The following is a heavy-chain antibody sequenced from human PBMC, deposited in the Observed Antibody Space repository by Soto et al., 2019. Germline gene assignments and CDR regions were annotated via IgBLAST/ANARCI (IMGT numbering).Heavy chain of an antibody. V-gene: IGHV3-74*01. CDR3: ARDYDSSGYRGRYAFDI. CDR2: INSDGSST. J-gene: IGHJ3*02. D-gene: IGHD3-22*01. Sequence: GGSLRLSCAASGFTFSSFWMHWVRQAPGKGLVWVSRINSDGSSTSYADSVKGRFTISRDNAKNTLYLQMNSLRAEDTAVYYCARDYDSSGYRGRYAFDIWGQGTMVTV. CDR1: GFTFSSFW.